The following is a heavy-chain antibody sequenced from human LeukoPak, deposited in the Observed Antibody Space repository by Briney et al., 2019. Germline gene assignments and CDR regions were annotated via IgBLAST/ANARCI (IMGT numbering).Heavy chain of an antibody. J-gene: IGHJ5*02. CDR2: ISYDGSNK. V-gene: IGHV3-30*18. CDR3: AKQGFGESLFDP. D-gene: IGHD3-10*01. Sequence: GGSLRLSCAASGFNFSSYGMHWVRQAPGKGLEWVAVISYDGSNKYYADSVKGRFTISRDNSKNTLYLQMNSLRAEDTAVYYCAKQGFGESLFDPWGQGTLVTVSS. CDR1: GFNFSSYG.